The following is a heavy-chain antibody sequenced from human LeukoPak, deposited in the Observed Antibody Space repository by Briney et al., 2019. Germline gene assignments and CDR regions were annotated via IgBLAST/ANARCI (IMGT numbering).Heavy chain of an antibody. J-gene: IGHJ4*02. Sequence: GGSLRLSCTVSGFTVSSNSMSWVRQAPGKGLEWVSFIYSDNTHYSDSVKGRFTISRDNSKNTLYLQMNSLRAEDTAVYYCAKYSGSYYLENWGQGTLVTVSS. V-gene: IGHV3-53*01. CDR3: AKYSGSYYLEN. CDR1: GFTVSSNS. D-gene: IGHD1-26*01. CDR2: IYSDNT.